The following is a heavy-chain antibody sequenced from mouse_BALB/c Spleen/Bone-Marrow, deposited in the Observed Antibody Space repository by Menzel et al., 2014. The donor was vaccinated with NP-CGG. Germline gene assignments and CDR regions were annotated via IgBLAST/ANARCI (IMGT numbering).Heavy chain of an antibody. J-gene: IGHJ2*01. D-gene: IGHD1-2*01. CDR2: INPSNGRT. Sequence: VKLQESGAELVKPGASVKLSCKASGYTFTSYWMHWVKQRPGQGLEWIGEINPSNGRTNYNEKFKSKATLTVDKSSSTAYMQLSSLTSEDSAVYYCARPYYGPYFDYWGQDTTLTVSS. CDR3: ARPYYGPYFDY. CDR1: GYTFTSYW. V-gene: IGHV1S81*02.